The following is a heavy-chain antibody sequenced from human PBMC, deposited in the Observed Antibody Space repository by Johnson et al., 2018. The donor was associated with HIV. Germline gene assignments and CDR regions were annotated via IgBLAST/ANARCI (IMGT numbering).Heavy chain of an antibody. Sequence: QVQLVESGGGVVQPGGSLRLSCAVSGFTFRTYGMHWVRQAPGKGLEWVAFIRYDGSNQYYADSVKGRFTISRDNSKNTLFLQMNSLRAEDTAVYYCAKEPVVVIHAGGAFDSWGQGTMVTVSS. J-gene: IGHJ3*02. CDR3: AKEPVVVIHAGGAFDS. CDR2: IRYDGSNQ. D-gene: IGHD3-22*01. CDR1: GFTFRTYG. V-gene: IGHV3-30*02.